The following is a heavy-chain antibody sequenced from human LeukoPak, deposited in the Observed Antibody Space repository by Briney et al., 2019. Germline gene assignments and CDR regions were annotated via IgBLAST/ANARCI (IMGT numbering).Heavy chain of an antibody. J-gene: IGHJ4*02. D-gene: IGHD6-19*01. V-gene: IGHV4-59*01. Sequence: SSETLSHTCTVSGGSISSYYWSWIRQPPGKGLEWIGYIYYSGSTNYNPSLKSRVTISVDTSKNQFSLKLSSVSAADTAVYYCARGGSGWLIDWGQGTLVTVSS. CDR1: GGSISSYY. CDR3: ARGGSGWLID. CDR2: IYYSGST.